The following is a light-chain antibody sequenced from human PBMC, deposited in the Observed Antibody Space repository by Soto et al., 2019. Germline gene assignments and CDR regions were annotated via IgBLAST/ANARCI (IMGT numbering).Light chain of an antibody. CDR3: QQRSNWPHT. CDR2: DAS. Sequence: EIVLTQSPATLSLSPGERATLSCRASQTVSSYLAWYQQRPGQAPRLLIYDASNRASGIPARFSGSGAGTDFTLTISSLEPEDFAVYYCQQRSNWPHTFGQGTKLEIK. CDR1: QTVSSY. J-gene: IGKJ2*01. V-gene: IGKV3-11*01.